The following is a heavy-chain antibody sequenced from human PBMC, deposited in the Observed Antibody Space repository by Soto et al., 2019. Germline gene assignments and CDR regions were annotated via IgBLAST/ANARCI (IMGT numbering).Heavy chain of an antibody. CDR3: ATEWYGDILTGYYSHSEYFQH. D-gene: IGHD3-9*01. V-gene: IGHV1-24*01. CDR1: GYTFTSYY. CDR2: FDPEDGET. J-gene: IGHJ1*01. Sequence: ASVKVSCKASGYTFTSYYMHWVRQAPGQGLEWMGGFDPEDGETIYAQKFQGRVTMTEDTSTDTAYMELSSLRSEDTAVYYCATEWYGDILTGYYSHSEYFQHWGQGTLVTVSS.